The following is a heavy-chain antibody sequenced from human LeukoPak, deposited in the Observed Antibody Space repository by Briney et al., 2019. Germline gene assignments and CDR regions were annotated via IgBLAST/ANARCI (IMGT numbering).Heavy chain of an antibody. CDR1: GGSFSGYY. D-gene: IGHD1-26*01. Sequence: SETPSLTCAVYGGSFSGYYWSWIRQPPGKGLEWIGEINHSGSTNYNPSLRSRVTISVDTSKNQFSLKLSSVTAADTAVYYCARGWAMGATGVARWFNPWGQGTLVTVSS. J-gene: IGHJ5*02. CDR2: INHSGST. CDR3: ARGWAMGATGVARWFNP. V-gene: IGHV4-34*01.